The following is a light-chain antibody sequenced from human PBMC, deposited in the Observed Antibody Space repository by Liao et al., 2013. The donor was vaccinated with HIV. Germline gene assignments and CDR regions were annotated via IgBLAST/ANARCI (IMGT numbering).Light chain of an antibody. CDR3: QTWDRNSVI. CDR1: KLGDKY. CDR2: QDS. Sequence: SYELTQPPSLSVSPGQTASITCSGDKLGDKYACWYQQKPGQSPVLVIYQDSKRPSGIPERFSGSNSGNTATLTISGTQALDEADFYCQTWDRNSVIFGGGDQTDRP. V-gene: IGLV3-1*01. J-gene: IGLJ2*01.